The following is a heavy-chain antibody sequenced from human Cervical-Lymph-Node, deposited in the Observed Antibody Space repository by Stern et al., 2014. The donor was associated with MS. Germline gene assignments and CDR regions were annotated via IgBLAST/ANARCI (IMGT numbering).Heavy chain of an antibody. J-gene: IGHJ4*02. CDR2: IVPDSGKT. CDR3: TADDLAGGSSAPIDY. Sequence: QLVESGPEVKRPGTSVKVSCKVSGFTSASSFVHWVRQAPGQRLEWIGWIVPDSGKTIYAQKFQARVTLTRDTSPTTAYLDLSSLAAEDTALYYCTADDLAGGSSAPIDYWGQGSLVTVSS. D-gene: IGHD7-27*01. V-gene: IGHV1-58*01. CDR1: GFTSASSF.